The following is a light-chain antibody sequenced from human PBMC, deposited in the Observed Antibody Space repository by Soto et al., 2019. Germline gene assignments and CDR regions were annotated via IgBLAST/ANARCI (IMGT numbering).Light chain of an antibody. CDR2: GAS. CDR1: QSVSDN. V-gene: IGKV3-15*01. CDR3: QQYDKWPIT. J-gene: IGKJ5*01. Sequence: EIVLTQSPATLSVSPGERATLSCWASQSVSDNLAWYQQKPGLPPRLLIYGASTRATGVPARFSGSGSGTELTLTISSLQSEDFAVYYCQQYDKWPITFGQGTRLEIK.